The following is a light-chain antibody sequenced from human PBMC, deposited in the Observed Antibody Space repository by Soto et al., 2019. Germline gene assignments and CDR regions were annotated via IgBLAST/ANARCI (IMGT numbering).Light chain of an antibody. CDR2: AAS. V-gene: IGKV1-5*01. CDR3: QQYVKYPVT. J-gene: IGKJ1*01. Sequence: DIQMTQSPSSVSAFVGDRVAITCRASHDIARWLAWYQQQPGKAPRLLIYAASSLQSGVPTRFSGSGSGTEFTLTISSLQPDDFATYVCQQYVKYPVTFGQGTKVEIK. CDR1: HDIARW.